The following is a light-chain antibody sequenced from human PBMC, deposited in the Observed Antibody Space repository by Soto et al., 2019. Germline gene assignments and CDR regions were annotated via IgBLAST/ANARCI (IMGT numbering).Light chain of an antibody. Sequence: QSALTQPASVSGSAGQSITISCSGTMRDVGAYNLVSWYQQHPGTAPKLIIYEVRNRPSGISSRFSGYRSGNTASLTISGLQPEDEGDYYCSAYPARCALVFGGGTKLTVL. CDR2: EVR. V-gene: IGLV2-14*01. CDR3: SAYPARCALV. CDR1: MRDVGAYNL. J-gene: IGLJ3*02.